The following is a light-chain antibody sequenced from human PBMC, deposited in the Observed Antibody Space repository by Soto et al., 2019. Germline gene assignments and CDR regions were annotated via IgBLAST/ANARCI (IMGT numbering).Light chain of an antibody. V-gene: IGLV2-23*01. CDR3: CSYAGNPYV. CDR1: SSDVGSYNS. J-gene: IGLJ1*01. CDR2: EGS. Sequence: QSALTQPASVSGSPGQSIAISCTGTSSDVGSYNSVSWYQQHPGKAPKLMIYEGSKRPSGVSDRFSGSKSGITASLTISGLKAEDEADYYCCSYAGNPYVFGTGTKVTVL.